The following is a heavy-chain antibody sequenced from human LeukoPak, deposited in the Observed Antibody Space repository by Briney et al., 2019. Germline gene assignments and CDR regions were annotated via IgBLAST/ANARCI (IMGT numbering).Heavy chain of an antibody. D-gene: IGHD3-10*01. CDR2: ISGTSSYM. CDR3: ARDLHYYGSGP. V-gene: IGHV3-21*01. J-gene: IGHJ5*02. CDR1: GFNFRDYS. Sequence: PGGSLRLSCVAYGFNFRDYSMNWVRQAPGKGLDWVSGISGTSSYMCYGDSVKGRFTVSRDNAKNSLYLQMESLRVEDTAVYYCARDLHYYGSGPWGQGTLVTVSS.